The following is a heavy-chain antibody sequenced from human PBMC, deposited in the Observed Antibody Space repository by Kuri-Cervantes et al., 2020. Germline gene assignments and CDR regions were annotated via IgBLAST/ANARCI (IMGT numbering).Heavy chain of an antibody. CDR1: GFTFSSYW. CDR3: AREGSYYYDSSGYGDY. CDR2: INSDGSGT. J-gene: IGHJ4*02. V-gene: IGHV3-74*01. D-gene: IGHD3-22*01. Sequence: GGSLRLSCAASGFTFSSYWMHWVRQAPGKGLVWVSRINSDGSGTSYADSVKGRFTISRDNAKNTLYLQMNSLRAEDTAVYYCAREGSYYYDSSGYGDYWGQGTLVTVSS.